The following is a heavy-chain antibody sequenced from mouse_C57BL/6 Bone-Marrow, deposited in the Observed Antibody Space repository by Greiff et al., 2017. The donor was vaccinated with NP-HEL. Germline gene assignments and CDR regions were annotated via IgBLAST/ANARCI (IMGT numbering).Heavy chain of an antibody. CDR2: IYPGSGNT. J-gene: IGHJ4*01. D-gene: IGHD1-1*01. CDR3: ARGYGSSYHYYAMDY. CDR1: GYTFTDYY. Sequence: LVESGPELVKPGASVKISCKASGYTFTDYYINWVKQRPGQGLEWIGWIYPGSGNTKYNEKFKGKATLTVDTSSSTAYMQLSSLTSEDSAVYFCARGYGSSYHYYAMDYWGQGTSVTVSS. V-gene: IGHV1-84*01.